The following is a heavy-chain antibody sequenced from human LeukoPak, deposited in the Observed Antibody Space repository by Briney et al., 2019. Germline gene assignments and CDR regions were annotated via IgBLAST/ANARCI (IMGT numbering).Heavy chain of an antibody. D-gene: IGHD3-3*01. Sequence: GGSLRLSCAVSGFTLSTYAMTWVRQAPGKGLEWVSSIVGSSGNTYYADSVKGRFTISRDIAKNTLYLQMNSLRAEDTGVYYCAKDHYWSIDYWGRGTLVTVSS. CDR2: IVGSSGNT. CDR3: AKDHYWSIDY. CDR1: GFTLSTYA. J-gene: IGHJ4*02. V-gene: IGHV3-23*01.